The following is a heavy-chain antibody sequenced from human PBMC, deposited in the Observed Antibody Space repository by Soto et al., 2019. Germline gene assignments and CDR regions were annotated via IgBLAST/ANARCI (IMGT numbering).Heavy chain of an antibody. D-gene: IGHD2-15*01. CDR3: ARGGARWTGYFDS. Sequence: TLSVTCSVSVGSISVDYYWSWVRQSPEKGLEWIVYIYYSGSSYSNPALQSRLSMSLDTSKNQFSLKLRSVTAADTAVYYCARGGARWTGYFDSWGQGAMVTVSS. CDR2: IYYSGSS. CDR1: VGSISVDYY. J-gene: IGHJ4*02. V-gene: IGHV4-30-4*08.